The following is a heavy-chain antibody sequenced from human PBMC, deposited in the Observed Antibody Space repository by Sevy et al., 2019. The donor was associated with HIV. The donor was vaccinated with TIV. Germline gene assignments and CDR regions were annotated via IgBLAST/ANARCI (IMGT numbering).Heavy chain of an antibody. V-gene: IGHV3-15*07. CDR2: IKSKSEGGTT. CDR1: GFSFSNAW. D-gene: IGHD3-22*01. J-gene: IGHJ4*02. CDR3: TTDKIITMIGLIIPNEF. Sequence: GGSLRLSCAASGFSFSNAWMNWVRQAPGKGLEWVGRIKSKSEGGTTDYAAPVKGRFTISRADSKTTLYLQMNSLKSEDTAVYYCTTDKIITMIGLIIPNEFWGQGTLVTVSS.